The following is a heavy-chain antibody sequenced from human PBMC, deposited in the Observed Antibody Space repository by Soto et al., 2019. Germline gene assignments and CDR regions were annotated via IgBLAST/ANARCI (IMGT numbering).Heavy chain of an antibody. V-gene: IGHV3-23*01. J-gene: IGHJ4*02. CDR3: ARDLGYSYGYWVGY. CDR1: GFTFSSHA. D-gene: IGHD5-18*01. Sequence: EVQLLESGGGLVQPGGSLRLSCAASGFTFSSHAMSWVRQAPGKGLEWVSSITTTGGSTYYADSVKGRFTISRDNSKNTLYLQMNSLRADDAAVYYCARDLGYSYGYWVGYWGQGTLVTVSS. CDR2: ITTTGGST.